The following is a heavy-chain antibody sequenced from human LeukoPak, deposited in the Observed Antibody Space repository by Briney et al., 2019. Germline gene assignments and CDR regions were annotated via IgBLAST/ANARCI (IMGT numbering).Heavy chain of an antibody. CDR2: ISYDGSNK. J-gene: IGHJ6*02. D-gene: IGHD3-10*01. V-gene: IGHV3-30-3*01. CDR3: ASQGGLLWFGELSGGMDV. Sequence: GGSLRLSCAASGFTFSSYAMNWVRQAPGKGLEWVAFISYDGSNKYYADSVKGRFTISRGNSKNTLYLQMNSLRAEDTAVYYCASQGGLLWFGELSGGMDVWGQGTTVTVSS. CDR1: GFTFSSYA.